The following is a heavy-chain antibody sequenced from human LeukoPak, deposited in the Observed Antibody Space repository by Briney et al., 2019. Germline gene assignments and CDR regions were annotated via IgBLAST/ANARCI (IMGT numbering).Heavy chain of an antibody. Sequence: GGSLRLSCVASGFAFSSYAMSWVRQAPGKGLEWISTISGSDGSTYFADSVKGRFTFSRDNSKNTLYLQMNSLRAEDTAVYYCAKGWGYCLDYWGQGTLVTVSS. CDR3: AKGWGYCLDY. CDR1: GFAFSSYA. V-gene: IGHV3-23*01. CDR2: ISGSDGST. D-gene: IGHD2-15*01. J-gene: IGHJ4*02.